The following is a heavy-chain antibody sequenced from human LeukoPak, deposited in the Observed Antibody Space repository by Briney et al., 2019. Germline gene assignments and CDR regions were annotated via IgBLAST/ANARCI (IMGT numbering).Heavy chain of an antibody. D-gene: IGHD5-12*01. J-gene: IGHJ4*02. CDR1: GASISMYS. CDR2: IYTNGRT. Sequence: SETLPLTCTVSGASISMYSWTWIRQPAGKGLEWIGRIYTNGRTNYNPSLKSRVTMSVDTSKNQFSLKLNSVTAADTAVYYCARHYDDYIDYWGQGTLVTVSS. V-gene: IGHV4-4*07. CDR3: ARHYDDYIDY.